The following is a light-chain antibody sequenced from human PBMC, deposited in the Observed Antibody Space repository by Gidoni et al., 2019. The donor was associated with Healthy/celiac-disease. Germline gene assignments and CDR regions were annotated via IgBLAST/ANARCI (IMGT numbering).Light chain of an antibody. J-gene: IGKJ2*01. V-gene: IGKV3-11*01. CDR1: QSVSSY. Sequence: EIVLTPSPATLSLSPGERATLSCRASQSVSSYLAWYQQKPGQAPRLLIYDASNRATGIPARVSGSGSGTDFTLTISSLGPEDCAVYYCQQSSNWPRTFGQGTKLEIK. CDR3: QQSSNWPRT. CDR2: DAS.